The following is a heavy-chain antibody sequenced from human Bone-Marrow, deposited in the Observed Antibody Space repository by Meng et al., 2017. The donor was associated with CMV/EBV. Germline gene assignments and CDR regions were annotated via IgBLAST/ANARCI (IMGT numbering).Heavy chain of an antibody. V-gene: IGHV3-30-3*01. CDR3: ARAANYDFWSGYYPFDY. CDR1: GFTFSSYA. CDR2: ISYDGSNK. J-gene: IGHJ4*02. Sequence: GGSLRLSCAASGFTFSSYAMHWVRQAPGKGLEWVAVISYDGSNKYYADSVKGRFTISRDNAKNSLYLQMNSLRAEDTAVYYCARAANYDFWSGYYPFDYWGQGTLVTVSS. D-gene: IGHD3-3*01.